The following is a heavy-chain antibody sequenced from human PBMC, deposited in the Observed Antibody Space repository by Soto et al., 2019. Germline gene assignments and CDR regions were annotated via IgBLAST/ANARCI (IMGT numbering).Heavy chain of an antibody. CDR2: ISYDGSNK. J-gene: IGHJ5*02. CDR3: AKGGSYDFWSGYYSS. D-gene: IGHD3-3*01. CDR1: GFTFSSWS. V-gene: IGHV3-30*18. Sequence: GGSLRLSCAASGFTFSSWSMHWVRQAPGKGLEWVAVISYDGSNKYYADSVKGRFTIFRDNSKNTLYLQMNSLRAEDTAVYYCAKGGSYDFWSGYYSSWGQGALVTVSS.